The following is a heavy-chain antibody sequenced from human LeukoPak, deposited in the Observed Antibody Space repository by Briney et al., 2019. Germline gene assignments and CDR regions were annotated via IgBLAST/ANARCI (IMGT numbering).Heavy chain of an antibody. CDR1: GFTFSSYA. Sequence: LGGSLRLSCAASGFTFSSYAMSWVRQAPGKGLEWVSAISGSGGSTYYADSVKGRFTISRDNSKNTLYLQMNSLRAEDTAVYYCAKDYNWLYYFDYWGQGTLVTVSS. J-gene: IGHJ4*02. CDR3: AKDYNWLYYFDY. D-gene: IGHD1-1*01. CDR2: ISGSGGST. V-gene: IGHV3-23*01.